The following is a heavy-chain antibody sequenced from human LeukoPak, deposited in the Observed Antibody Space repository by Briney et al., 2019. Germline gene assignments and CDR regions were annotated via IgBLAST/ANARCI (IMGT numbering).Heavy chain of an antibody. Sequence: SETLSLTCTVSGASISSYYWSWIRQPPGKGLEWIGYIYYSGSTNYNPSLKSRVTISVDTSKTQFSLKLSSVTAAGTAVYYCARGANWGSPDYWGQGTLVTVSS. D-gene: IGHD7-27*01. CDR2: IYYSGST. CDR1: GASISSYY. CDR3: ARGANWGSPDY. J-gene: IGHJ4*02. V-gene: IGHV4-59*08.